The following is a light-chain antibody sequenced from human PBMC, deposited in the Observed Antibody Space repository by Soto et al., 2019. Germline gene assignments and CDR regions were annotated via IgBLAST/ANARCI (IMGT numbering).Light chain of an antibody. V-gene: IGKV1-27*01. CDR2: AAS. Sequence: DIPMTQSPSSLSASAGDKVTITCRASQGIRNNLAWYQQKPGKVPTLLIYAASTLQSRVPSRFSGSGSGTEFPLTISRLQPGDVGTYYFQKYYHVPFTFGPGTKVEIK. J-gene: IGKJ3*01. CDR1: QGIRNN. CDR3: QKYYHVPFT.